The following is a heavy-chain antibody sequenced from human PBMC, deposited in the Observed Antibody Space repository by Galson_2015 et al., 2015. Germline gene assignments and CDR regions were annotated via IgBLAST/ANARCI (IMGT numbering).Heavy chain of an antibody. Sequence: TLSLTCTVSGGSISSGGYYWSWIRQHPGKGLERIGYIYYSGSTYYNPSLKSRVTISVDTSKNQFSLKLSSVTAADTAVYYCARGGAPYIAAAPFDYWGQGTLVTVSS. V-gene: IGHV4-31*03. D-gene: IGHD6-13*01. CDR1: GGSISSGGYY. CDR3: ARGGAPYIAAAPFDY. CDR2: IYYSGST. J-gene: IGHJ4*02.